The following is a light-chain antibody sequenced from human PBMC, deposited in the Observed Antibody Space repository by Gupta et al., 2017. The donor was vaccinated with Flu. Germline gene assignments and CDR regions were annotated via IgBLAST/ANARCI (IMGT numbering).Light chain of an antibody. CDR1: NSNSGAGHD. J-gene: IGLJ2*01. CDR2: GDN. V-gene: IGLV1-40*01. CDR3: QSYDSSHVI. Sequence: GSNSNSGAGHDGHWYQRLPGAAPKLLIFGDNNRPAGVPDRFPGSKSGTSASLAIAGLQAEDEADYFCQSYDSSHVIFGGGTKLAVL.